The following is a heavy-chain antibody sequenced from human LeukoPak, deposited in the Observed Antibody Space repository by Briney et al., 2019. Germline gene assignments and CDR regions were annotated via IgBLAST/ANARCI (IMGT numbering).Heavy chain of an antibody. CDR2: INHSGST. CDR1: GGSFSGYY. V-gene: IGHV4-34*01. D-gene: IGHD3-10*01. CDR3: ARDRDRFGAHAFDI. J-gene: IGHJ3*02. Sequence: SETLSLTCAVYGGSFSGYYWSWIRQPPGKGLEWIGEINHSGSTNYNPSLKSRVTISVDTSKDQFSLKLSSVTAADTAVYYCARDRDRFGAHAFDIWGQGTMVTVSS.